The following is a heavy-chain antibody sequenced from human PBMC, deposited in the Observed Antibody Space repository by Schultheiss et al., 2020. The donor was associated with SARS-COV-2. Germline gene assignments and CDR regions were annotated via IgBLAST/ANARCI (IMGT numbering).Heavy chain of an antibody. CDR2: IIPMFGTT. CDR1: GGAFSTYT. D-gene: IGHD3-3*01. CDR3: AKDRIQFLEPMDV. Sequence: SVKVSCKASGGAFSTYTIAWVRQAPGQGLEWMGGIIPMFGTTNYAEKFQGRVTIAADEPTSTAYMELSSLRSEDTAVYYCAKDRIQFLEPMDVWGQGTTVTVSS. J-gene: IGHJ6*02. V-gene: IGHV1-69*13.